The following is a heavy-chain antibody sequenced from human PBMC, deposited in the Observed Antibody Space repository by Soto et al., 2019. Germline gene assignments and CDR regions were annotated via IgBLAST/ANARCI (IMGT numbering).Heavy chain of an antibody. CDR2: INHSGGT. CDR1: GGSFRGYY. V-gene: IGHV4-34*01. CDR3: ARGPSCINTRCSNDYYNFGLYX. Sequence: PPETLSLTFAVNGGSFRGYYWSWIRQPPGKGLEGIWEINHSGGTNLNPSLTSLLSTSVDTSKNHFTLTVTSVTAADTAVYYCARGPSCINTRCSNDYYNFGLYXWGQGTTVTVS. J-gene: IGHJ6*02. D-gene: IGHD2-2*01.